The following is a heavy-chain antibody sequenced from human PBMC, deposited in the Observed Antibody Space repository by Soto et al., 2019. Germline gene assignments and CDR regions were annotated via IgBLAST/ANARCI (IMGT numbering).Heavy chain of an antibody. J-gene: IGHJ6*02. CDR3: ARGKTRGYCSGGSCLPYGMDV. V-gene: IGHV1-69*13. D-gene: IGHD2-15*01. CDR2: IIPIFGTA. Sequence: SVKVSCKASGGTFSSYAISWVRQAPGQGLEWMGGIIPIFGTANYAQKFQGRVTITADESTSTAYMELSSLRSEDTAVYYCARGKTRGYCSGGSCLPYGMDVWGQGTTVTVSS. CDR1: GGTFSSYA.